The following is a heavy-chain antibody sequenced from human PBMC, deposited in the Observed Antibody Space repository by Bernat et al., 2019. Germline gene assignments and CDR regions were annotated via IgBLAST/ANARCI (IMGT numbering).Heavy chain of an antibody. D-gene: IGHD3-22*01. J-gene: IGHJ3*02. V-gene: IGHV3-30-3*01. CDR2: ISYDGSNK. Sequence: QVQLVESGGGVVQPGRFLRLSCAASGFTFSSYAMHWVRQAPGKGLEWVAVISYDGSNKYYADSVKGRFTITRDNSKNTLYLQMNSLRAEDTAVYYCARALYYYDSSGPGAFDIWGQGKMVTVSS. CDR3: ARALYYYDSSGPGAFDI. CDR1: GFTFSSYA.